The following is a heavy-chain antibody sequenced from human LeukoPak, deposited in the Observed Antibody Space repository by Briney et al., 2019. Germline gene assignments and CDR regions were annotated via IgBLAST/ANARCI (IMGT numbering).Heavy chain of an antibody. V-gene: IGHV4-38-2*02. CDR2: INHNGNT. D-gene: IGHD2-15*01. CDR3: ARLGYCSGGSCHHDY. Sequence: SETLSLTCTVSGDSISSTYFWAWIRQPPGTGLEWIATINHNGNTYSNPFLKSRVTISVDRSRNQFSLKLTSVTAADTAVYYCARLGYCSGGSCHHDYWGQGTLVTVS. J-gene: IGHJ4*02. CDR1: GDSISSTYF.